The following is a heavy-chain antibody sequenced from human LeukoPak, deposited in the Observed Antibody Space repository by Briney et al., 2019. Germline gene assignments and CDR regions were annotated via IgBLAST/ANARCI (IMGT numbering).Heavy chain of an antibody. CDR2: ISSSSSYI. CDR3: AKLLDGYTNLDY. D-gene: IGHD5-24*01. CDR1: GFTFSSYS. Sequence: GGSLRLSCAASGFTFSSYSMNWVRQAPGKGLEWVSSISSSSSYIYYADSVKGRFTISRDNAKNSLYLQMNSLRAEDTAVYYCAKLLDGYTNLDYWGQGTLVTVSS. J-gene: IGHJ4*02. V-gene: IGHV3-21*04.